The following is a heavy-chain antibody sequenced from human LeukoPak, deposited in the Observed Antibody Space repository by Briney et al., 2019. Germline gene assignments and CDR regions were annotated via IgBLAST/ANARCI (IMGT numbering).Heavy chain of an antibody. CDR1: GFPFGTYS. CDR2: ISSSPPYI. CDR3: ARDSSSSCCPLDL. D-gene: IGHD2-2*01. V-gene: IGHV3-21*01. Sequence: GGSLRLSCAASGFPFGTYSMNWVRQAPGKGLEWVSSISSSPPYIFYADSVKGRFTISRDNAKNSLYLQMNSLTVEDTVIYYCARDSSSSCCPLDLWGQGTLVTVSS. J-gene: IGHJ5*02.